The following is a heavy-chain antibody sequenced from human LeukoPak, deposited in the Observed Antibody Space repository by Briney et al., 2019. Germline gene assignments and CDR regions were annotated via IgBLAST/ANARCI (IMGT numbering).Heavy chain of an antibody. D-gene: IGHD3-10*01. V-gene: IGHV4-39*07. CDR1: GGSISSSSYY. J-gene: IGHJ5*02. CDR3: ARERITMDLVNWFDP. CDR2: IYYSGST. Sequence: SETLPLTCTVSGGSISSSSYYWGWIRQPPGKGLEWIGSIYYSGSTYYNPSLKSRVTISVDTSKNQFSLKLSSVTAADTAVYYCARERITMDLVNWFDPWGQGTLVTVSS.